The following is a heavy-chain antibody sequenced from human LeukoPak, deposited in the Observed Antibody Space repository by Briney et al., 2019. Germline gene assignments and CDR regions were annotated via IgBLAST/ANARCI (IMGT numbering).Heavy chain of an antibody. CDR3: ARWISESGMYWLDY. D-gene: IGHD2-8*02. Sequence: GGSLRLSCAASGFTFSSHWMSWVRQAPGKGLEWVASINQDGGVKHYADSVKGQFTISRDNAKNSLYLQMNSLRAEDSAVYYCARWISESGMYWLDYWGQGTLVTVSS. J-gene: IGHJ4*02. CDR1: GFTFSSHW. V-gene: IGHV3-7*01. CDR2: INQDGGVK.